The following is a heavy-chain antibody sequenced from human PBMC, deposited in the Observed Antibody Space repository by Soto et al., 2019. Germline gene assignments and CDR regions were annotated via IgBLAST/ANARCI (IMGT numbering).Heavy chain of an antibody. V-gene: IGHV3-30-3*01. CDR1: GFTFSSYA. Sequence: PGWSLRLSCVASGFTFSSYAMHWVRQAPGKGLEWVAVISYDGSNKYYADSVKGRFTISRDNSKNTLYLQMNSLRAEDTAVYYCARGPSSLTLFDHCGQGTLVTVSS. D-gene: IGHD2-2*01. CDR3: ARGPSSLTLFDH. CDR2: ISYDGSNK. J-gene: IGHJ4*02.